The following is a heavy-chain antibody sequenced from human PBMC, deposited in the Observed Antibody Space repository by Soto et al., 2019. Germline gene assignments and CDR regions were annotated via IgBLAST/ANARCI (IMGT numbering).Heavy chain of an antibody. CDR1: DDSINSDKYY. CDR2: IYYRGNA. V-gene: IGHV4-39*01. CDR3: ARLEVLATIAYSFDF. D-gene: IGHD2-8*02. J-gene: IGHJ4*02. Sequence: QLQLQESGPGLVKPSETLSLTCSVSDDSINSDKYYWGWIRQPPGKGLEWIGSIYYRGNAYYNPSLQPRVTISLDKSKSQCSLKLNSVTAADSAVYFCARLEVLATIAYSFDFWGPGALVTVSS.